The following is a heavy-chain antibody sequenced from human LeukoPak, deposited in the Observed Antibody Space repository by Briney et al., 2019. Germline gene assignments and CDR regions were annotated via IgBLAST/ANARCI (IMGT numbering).Heavy chain of an antibody. D-gene: IGHD3-3*01. CDR1: GGSISSYY. J-gene: IGHJ5*02. Sequence: SETLSLTCTVSGGSISSYYWSWIRQPPGKGLEWIGYIYYSGSTNYNPSLKSRVTISVDTSKNQFSMKLSSVTAADTAVYYCAREGDYDFWSGYQNWFDPWGQGTLVTVSS. CDR2: IYYSGST. CDR3: AREGDYDFWSGYQNWFDP. V-gene: IGHV4-59*01.